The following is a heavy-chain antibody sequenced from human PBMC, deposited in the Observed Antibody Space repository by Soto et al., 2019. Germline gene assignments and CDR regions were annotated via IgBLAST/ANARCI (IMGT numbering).Heavy chain of an antibody. Sequence: SVKVSCKASGGTFSSYAISWVRQAPGQGLEWMGGIIPIFGTANYAQKFQGRVTITADESTSTAYMELSSLRSEDTAVYDCASGIWNYSAYKNYWFDPWGQGTLVTVSS. J-gene: IGHJ5*02. CDR3: ASGIWNYSAYKNYWFDP. CDR2: IIPIFGTA. V-gene: IGHV1-69*13. CDR1: GGTFSSYA. D-gene: IGHD1-7*01.